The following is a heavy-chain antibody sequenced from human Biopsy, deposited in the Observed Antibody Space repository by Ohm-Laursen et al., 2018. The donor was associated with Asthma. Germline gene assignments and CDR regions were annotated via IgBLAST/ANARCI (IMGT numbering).Heavy chain of an antibody. CDR3: ARTFHFWSPYHAEHYQL. CDR2: IKHDGTEK. CDR1: GFSFSKYG. Sequence: SLRLSCAASGFSFSKYGIHWVRQAPGKGLEWVANIKHDGTEKNHVDSLKGRFTISRDNAKNSPYLQMNSLRAEDTAVYYCARTFHFWSPYHAEHYQLWGQGTLVTVSS. D-gene: IGHD3-3*02. V-gene: IGHV3-7*01. J-gene: IGHJ1*01.